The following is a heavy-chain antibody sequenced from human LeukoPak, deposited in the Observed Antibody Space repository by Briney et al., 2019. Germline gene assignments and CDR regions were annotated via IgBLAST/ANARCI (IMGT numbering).Heavy chain of an antibody. J-gene: IGHJ4*02. CDR1: GGTFSSYA. CDR2: IIPILGIA. CDR3: ARPSSSGWYGYYFDY. V-gene: IGHV1-69*04. D-gene: IGHD6-19*01. Sequence: ASVKVSCTASGGTFSSYAISWVRQAPGQGLEWMGRIIPILGIANYAQKFQGRVTITADKSTSTAYMELSSLRSEDTAVYYCARPSSSGWYGYYFDYWGQGTLVTVSS.